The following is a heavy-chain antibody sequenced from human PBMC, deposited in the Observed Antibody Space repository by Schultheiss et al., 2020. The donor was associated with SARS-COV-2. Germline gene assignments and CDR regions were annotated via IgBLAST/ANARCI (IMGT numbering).Heavy chain of an antibody. Sequence: SETLSLTCAVSGGSISSSNWWSWVRQPPGKGLEWIGEVNHSGNTNYNPSLKSRVTISVDTSKHQFSLRLRSATAADTAVYYCASGVYRFLEWQERDYWGQGTLVTVAS. V-gene: IGHV4-4*02. CDR2: VNHSGNT. D-gene: IGHD3-3*01. CDR1: GGSISSSNW. J-gene: IGHJ4*02. CDR3: ASGVYRFLEWQERDY.